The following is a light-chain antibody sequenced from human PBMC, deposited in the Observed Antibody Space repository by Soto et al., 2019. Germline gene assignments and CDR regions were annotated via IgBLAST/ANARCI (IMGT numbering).Light chain of an antibody. CDR2: GNS. V-gene: IGLV1-40*01. J-gene: IGLJ2*01. Sequence: QSVLTQPPSVSGAPGQRVTISCTGSSSNIGAGYDVHWYQQLPGTAPKLLIYGNSNRPSGVPDRFSGSKSGTSASLAITGLQAEDEAGYYCQSYDSSLSVVFGGGTTLTVL. CDR3: QSYDSSLSVV. CDR1: SSNIGAGYD.